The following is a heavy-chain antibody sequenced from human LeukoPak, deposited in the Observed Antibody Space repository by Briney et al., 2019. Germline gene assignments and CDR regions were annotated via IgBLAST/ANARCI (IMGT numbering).Heavy chain of an antibody. J-gene: IGHJ4*02. V-gene: IGHV3-66*01. CDR2: IYSGGST. Sequence: GGSLRLSCAASGFTVSSNPMSWVRQAPGKGLEWVSIIYSGGSTYYADSAKGRFTISRDNSKNTLYLQMNSLRAEDTAVYYCTRALDYWGQGTLVTVSS. CDR3: TRALDY. CDR1: GFTVSSNP.